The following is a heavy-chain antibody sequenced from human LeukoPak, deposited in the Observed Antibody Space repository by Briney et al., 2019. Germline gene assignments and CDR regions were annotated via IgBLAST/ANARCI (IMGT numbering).Heavy chain of an antibody. V-gene: IGHV3-7*01. J-gene: IGHJ6*02. CDR2: IKQDGNDR. Sequence: GGSLRLSCAAFGFTFSSFWMTWVRQAPGKGLEWVANIKQDGNDRYYVDSVKGRFTVFRDNDKNSVYLQMNRLRAEDTAVYFCARGYKSEPPAKYGMDVWGRGTTVIVSS. D-gene: IGHD5-12*01. CDR3: ARGYKSEPPAKYGMDV. CDR1: GFTFSSFW.